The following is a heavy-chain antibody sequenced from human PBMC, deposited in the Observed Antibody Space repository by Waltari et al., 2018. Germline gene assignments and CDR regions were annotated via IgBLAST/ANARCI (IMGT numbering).Heavy chain of an antibody. Sequence: QVQLVQSGAEVKKPGSSVKVSCKASGGTFSSYAISWVRPAPGKGLEWMGGIIPIFGTANYAQKFQGRVTITTDESTSTAYMELSSLRSEDTAVYYCARDSVRVTMVQGSPLHGMDVWGQGTTVTVSS. CDR3: ARDSVRVTMVQGSPLHGMDV. J-gene: IGHJ6*02. CDR1: GGTFSSYA. D-gene: IGHD3-10*01. V-gene: IGHV1-69*05. CDR2: IIPIFGTA.